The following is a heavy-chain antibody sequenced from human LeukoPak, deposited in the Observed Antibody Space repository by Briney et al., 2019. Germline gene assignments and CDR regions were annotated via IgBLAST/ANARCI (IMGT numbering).Heavy chain of an antibody. CDR2: ISSSGSTI. CDR3: ARVAVAGTVDY. D-gene: IGHD6-19*01. J-gene: IGHJ4*02. CDR1: GFTFSSYS. V-gene: IGHV3-48*04. Sequence: PGGSLRLSCAASGFTFSSYSMNWVRQAPGRGLEWVSYISSSGSTIYYADSVKGRFTISRDNAKNSLYLQMNSLRAEDTAVYYCARVAVAGTVDYWGQGTLVTVSS.